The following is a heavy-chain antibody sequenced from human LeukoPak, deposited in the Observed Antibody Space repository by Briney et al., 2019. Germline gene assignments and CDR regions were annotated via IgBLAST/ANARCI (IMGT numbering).Heavy chain of an antibody. D-gene: IGHD2-15*01. CDR2: IIPILGIA. J-gene: IGHJ3*02. CDR1: GGTFSSYA. CDR3: ARPRSARTSDAFDI. V-gene: IGHV1-69*04. Sequence: GASVKVSCKASGGTFSSYAISWVRQAPGQGLEWMGRIIPILGIANYAQKFQGRVTITADKSTSTAYMELSSLRSEDTAVYYCARPRSARTSDAFDIWGQGTMVTVSS.